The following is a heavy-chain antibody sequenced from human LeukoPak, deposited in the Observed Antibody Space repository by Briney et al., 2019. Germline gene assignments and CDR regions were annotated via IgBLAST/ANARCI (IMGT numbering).Heavy chain of an antibody. J-gene: IGHJ4*02. CDR2: IYYSGST. CDR1: GGSISSSSYY. D-gene: IGHD5-18*01. Sequence: SETLSLTCTVSGGSISSSSYYWGWIRQPPGKGLEWIGSIYYSGSTYYNPSLKNRVTISVDTPKNQFSLKLSSVTAADTAVYYCARLGLDAAMETGFDYWGQGTLVNVYS. CDR3: ARLGLDAAMETGFDY. V-gene: IGHV4-39*01.